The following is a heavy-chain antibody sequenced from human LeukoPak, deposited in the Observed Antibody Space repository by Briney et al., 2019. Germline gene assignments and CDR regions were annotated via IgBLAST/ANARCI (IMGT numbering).Heavy chain of an antibody. CDR3: ARDRDIVVVPAADPSYYMDV. Sequence: SVKVSCKASGGTFSSYTISWVRQAPGQGLEWMGRIIPILGIANYAQKFQGRVTITADKSTSTAYMELSSLRSEDTAVYYCARDRDIVVVPAADPSYYMDVWGKGTTVAVSS. J-gene: IGHJ6*03. CDR1: GGTFSSYT. D-gene: IGHD2-2*01. V-gene: IGHV1-69*04. CDR2: IIPILGIA.